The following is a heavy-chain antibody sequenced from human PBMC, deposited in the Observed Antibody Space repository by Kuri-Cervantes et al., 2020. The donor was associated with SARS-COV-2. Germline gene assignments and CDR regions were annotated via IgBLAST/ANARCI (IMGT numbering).Heavy chain of an antibody. CDR2: IKQDGSEK. CDR3: ARDPGGYDLHDAFDI. V-gene: IGHV3-7*01. Sequence: GGSLRLSCAASGFTFDDYGMSWVRQAPGKGLEWVANIKQDGSEKYYVDSVKGRFTISRDNAKNSLYLQMNSLRAEDTAVYYCARDPGGYDLHDAFDIWGQGTMVTVSS. CDR1: GFTFDDYG. D-gene: IGHD5-12*01. J-gene: IGHJ3*02.